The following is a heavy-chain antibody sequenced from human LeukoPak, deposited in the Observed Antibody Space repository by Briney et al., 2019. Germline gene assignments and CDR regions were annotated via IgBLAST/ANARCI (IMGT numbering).Heavy chain of an antibody. V-gene: IGHV4-39*01. CDR1: GVSISSSSYY. Sequence: SETLSLTCAVSGVSISSSSYYWGWIRQPPGRGLEWIGSIYYSGSTYYTHYLKSRVTIYVDTSKNQFSLKLSPVTAADTAVYYCARLHTSRSSGYGVFDYWGQGTLVTVSS. CDR3: ARLHTSRSSGYGVFDY. D-gene: IGHD5-12*01. J-gene: IGHJ4*02. CDR2: IYYSGST.